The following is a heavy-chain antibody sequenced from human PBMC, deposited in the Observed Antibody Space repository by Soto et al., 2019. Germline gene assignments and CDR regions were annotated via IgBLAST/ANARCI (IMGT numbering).Heavy chain of an antibody. V-gene: IGHV4-34*01. Sequence: QVQLQQWGAGLLKPSETLSLTCAVYGGFVSSGSYYWSWIRQPPGKGLEWIGEMSHSGGTHFNPSPKGRFTLSVDPSKNQFSLKMSSVAGADTGLYYCGGGERGTATTVVDAFDIWGPGTMVTVSS. D-gene: IGHD1-1*01. CDR2: MSHSGGT. J-gene: IGHJ3*02. CDR3: GGGERGTATTVVDAFDI. CDR1: GGFVSSGSYY.